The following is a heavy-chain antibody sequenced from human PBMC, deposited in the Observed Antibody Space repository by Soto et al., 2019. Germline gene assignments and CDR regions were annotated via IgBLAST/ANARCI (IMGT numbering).Heavy chain of an antibody. CDR1: GFTFSSYG. CDR2: ISYDGSNK. CDR3: AKDRGIVGAPNFDY. D-gene: IGHD1-26*01. V-gene: IGHV3-30*18. J-gene: IGHJ4*02. Sequence: GGSLRLSCAASGFTFSSYGMHWVRQAPGKGLEWVAVISYDGSNKYYADSVKGRFTISRDNSKNTLYLQMNSLRAEDTAVYYCAKDRGIVGAPNFDYWGQGT.